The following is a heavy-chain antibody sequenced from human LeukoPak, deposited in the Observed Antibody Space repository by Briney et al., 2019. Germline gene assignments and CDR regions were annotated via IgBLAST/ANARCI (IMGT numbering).Heavy chain of an antibody. Sequence: GGSLRLSCTASGFTFGDYAMSWVRQAPGKGLEWVGFIRSKAYGGTTEYAASVKGRFTISRDDSKSIAYLQMNSLKTEDTAVYYCTRARSGSYFYPYYYMDVWGKGTTVTVSS. J-gene: IGHJ6*03. CDR1: GFTFGDYA. D-gene: IGHD1-26*01. CDR2: IRSKAYGGTT. V-gene: IGHV3-49*04. CDR3: TRARSGSYFYPYYYMDV.